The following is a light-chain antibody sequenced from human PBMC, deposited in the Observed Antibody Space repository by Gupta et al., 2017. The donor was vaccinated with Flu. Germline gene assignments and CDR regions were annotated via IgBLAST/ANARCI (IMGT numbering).Light chain of an antibody. CDR3: LQDNAHPWT. J-gene: IGKJ1*01. V-gene: IGKV1-5*03. CDR2: MAS. CDR1: QSITTW. Sequence: PSTLSASVGDRVTITCRARQSITTWLAWYQQKPGKAPIRLIYMASNLDTGVPSRFSGSGSGTEFTLTISILHPDDFATYYCLQDNAHPWTFGQGTMVEI.